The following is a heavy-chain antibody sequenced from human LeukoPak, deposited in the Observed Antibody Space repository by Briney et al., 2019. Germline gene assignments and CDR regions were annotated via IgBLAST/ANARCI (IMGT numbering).Heavy chain of an antibody. D-gene: IGHD2-2*03. Sequence: GASVKVSCKASGYTFTSYGISWVRQAPGQGLEWMGWISAYNGNTNYAQKLQGRVTMTTDTSTSTAYMELRSLRSDDTAVYYCARHPVGHCSSTSCQHFDYRGQGTLVTVSS. CDR2: ISAYNGNT. CDR3: ARHPVGHCSSTSCQHFDY. CDR1: GYTFTSYG. J-gene: IGHJ4*02. V-gene: IGHV1-18*01.